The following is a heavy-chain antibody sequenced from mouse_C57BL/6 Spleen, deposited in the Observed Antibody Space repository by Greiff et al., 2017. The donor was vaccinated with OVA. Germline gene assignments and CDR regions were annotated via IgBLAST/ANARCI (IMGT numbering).Heavy chain of an antibody. Sequence: VNVVESGAELARPGASVKLSCKASGYTFTSYGISWVKQRTGQGLEWIGEIYPRSGNTYYNEKFKGKATLTADKSSSTAYMELRSLTSEDSAVYFCAREPYDYDGTPFDDWGKGTTLTVSS. CDR2: IYPRSGNT. J-gene: IGHJ2*01. CDR1: GYTFTSYG. D-gene: IGHD2-4*01. V-gene: IGHV1-81*01. CDR3: AREPYDYDGTPFDD.